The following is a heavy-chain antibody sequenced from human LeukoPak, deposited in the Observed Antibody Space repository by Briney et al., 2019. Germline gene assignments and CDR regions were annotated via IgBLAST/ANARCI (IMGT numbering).Heavy chain of an antibody. V-gene: IGHV3-7*01. J-gene: IGHJ4*02. D-gene: IGHD5-24*01. CDR3: ANLGPPGRDHYLES. CDR1: GFTFSSYW. CDR2: INQVGSSK. Sequence: GGSLRLSCAASGFTFSSYWMSWVRQAPGKGPGGVANINQVGSSKYFVDSVKGRFIISRDNAKNSLYLQMNSLRDEDTAVYYCANLGPPGRDHYLESWGQGTLVTVSS.